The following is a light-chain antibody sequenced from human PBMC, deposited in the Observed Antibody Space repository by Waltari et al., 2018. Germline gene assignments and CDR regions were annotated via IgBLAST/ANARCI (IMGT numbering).Light chain of an antibody. CDR2: DTN. Sequence: QAVVTQEPSLTVSPGGTVTLTCGSSTGAVTSGHYPYWFQPKPGQVPRTLIYDTNNKHSWTPARFLGSLLGDKAALTLSGAQPEDEAEYYYLLAYGSLRVFGGGTKLAVL. CDR3: LLAYGSLRV. CDR1: TGAVTSGHY. V-gene: IGLV7-46*01. J-gene: IGLJ3*02.